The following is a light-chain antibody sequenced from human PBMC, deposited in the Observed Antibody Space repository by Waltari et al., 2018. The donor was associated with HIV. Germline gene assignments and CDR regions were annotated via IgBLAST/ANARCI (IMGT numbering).Light chain of an antibody. V-gene: IGLV3-10*01. CDR2: EDI. Sequence: SYEVTQPPSVSVSPGQTARINCSGDSLPKQYAYSYQQKSGQAPVMVIYEDIKRLSGFPERFSGSSAGTVATLTISGAQVEDEADYYCYSTDISGDQGVFGGGTKVTVL. J-gene: IGLJ3*02. CDR3: YSTDISGDQGV. CDR1: SLPKQY.